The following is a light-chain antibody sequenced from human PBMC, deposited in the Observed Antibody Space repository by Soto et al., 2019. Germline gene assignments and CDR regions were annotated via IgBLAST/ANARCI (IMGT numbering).Light chain of an antibody. CDR3: QQYNSYSGT. Sequence: GDRVTITCRASQSISSWLAWYQQKPGKVPKLLIYDASSLESGVPSRFSGSGSGTEFTLTIRSLQPDDFATYYCQQYNSYSGTFGQGTKVDIK. CDR2: DAS. CDR1: QSISSW. J-gene: IGKJ1*01. V-gene: IGKV1-5*01.